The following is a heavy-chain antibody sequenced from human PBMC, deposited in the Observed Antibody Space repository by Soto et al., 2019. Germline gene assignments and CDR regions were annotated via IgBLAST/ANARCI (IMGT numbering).Heavy chain of an antibody. D-gene: IGHD2-8*01. CDR1: GYTFTTYG. CDR3: VRDELDCTRGVCYTAYYFDY. J-gene: IGHJ4*02. V-gene: IGHV1-18*04. CDR2: ISTYNGNT. Sequence: VKVSCKASGYTFTTYGISWVRQAPGQGLEWMGWISTYNGNTIYAQNLQGRVTVTTDTSTNTAYMELRSLRSDDTAVYYCVRDELDCTRGVCYTAYYFDYWGQGTLVTVSS.